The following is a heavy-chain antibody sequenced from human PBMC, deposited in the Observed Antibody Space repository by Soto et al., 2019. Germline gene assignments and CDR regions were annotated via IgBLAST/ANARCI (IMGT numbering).Heavy chain of an antibody. CDR2: INPSGGST. J-gene: IGHJ5*02. CDR3: ARSFSSYDSSGSVNWFDP. V-gene: IGHV1-46*01. CDR1: GYSFTSYY. Sequence: XSVKVSCNAAGYSFTSYYMHWVRQAPGQGLEWMGIINPSGGSTIYAQKFQCRVTMTRDTSTSTVYMELSSLRSEDTAVYYCARSFSSYDSSGSVNWFDPWGQGTLVTVYS. D-gene: IGHD3-22*01.